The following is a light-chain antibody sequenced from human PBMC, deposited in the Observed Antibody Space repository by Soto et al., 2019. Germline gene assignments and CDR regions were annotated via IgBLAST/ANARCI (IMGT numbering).Light chain of an antibody. Sequence: EIEMTQSPATLYVSPGERATLSYRASQSVSSSYLAWYQQIPGQAPRLLIYGASTRATGIPARFSGSGSGTEFTLTISSLQSEDFAVYYRQQYNNWPITFGQGTRLEIK. CDR2: GAS. J-gene: IGKJ5*01. V-gene: IGKV3-15*01. CDR1: QSVSSSY. CDR3: QQYNNWPIT.